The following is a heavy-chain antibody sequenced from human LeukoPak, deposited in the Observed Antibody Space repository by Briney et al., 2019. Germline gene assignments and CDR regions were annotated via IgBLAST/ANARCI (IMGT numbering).Heavy chain of an antibody. D-gene: IGHD1-26*01. Sequence: GGSLRLSCAVSGFTFRDHFMDWVRQAPGKGLEWVGRTKNKANSYITQYAASMEGRFTISRDDSKNSLYLQMSSLKTEDTAMYYCASIRGTLGYWGQGTVVTVSS. CDR1: GFTFRDHF. CDR3: ASIRGTLGY. CDR2: TKNKANSYIT. J-gene: IGHJ4*02. V-gene: IGHV3-72*01.